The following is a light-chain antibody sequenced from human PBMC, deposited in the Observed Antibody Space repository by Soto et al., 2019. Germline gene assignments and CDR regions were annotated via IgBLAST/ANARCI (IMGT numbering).Light chain of an antibody. CDR3: QQYNSWSPT. V-gene: IGKV1-5*03. CDR2: KAS. J-gene: IGKJ1*01. CDR1: QSISSW. Sequence: SCRASQSISSWLAWYQQKPGKAPKLLIYKASSLESGVPPRFSDSGSGTEFALTINSLQPDDFAAYYCQQYNSWSPTFGQGTKVDI.